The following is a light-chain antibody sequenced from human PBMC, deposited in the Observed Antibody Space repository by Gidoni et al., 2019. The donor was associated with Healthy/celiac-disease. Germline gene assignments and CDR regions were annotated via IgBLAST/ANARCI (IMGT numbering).Light chain of an antibody. Sequence: QSVLTQPPSASGTPGQRVTISCSGSSSNIGSNPVNWYQQLPGTAPKLLIYSNNQRPSGVPDRFSGSKSGTSASLAICGLQSEDEADYYCAAWDDSLNALFGGGTKLTVL. CDR1: SSNIGSNP. CDR2: SNN. J-gene: IGLJ3*02. V-gene: IGLV1-44*01. CDR3: AAWDDSLNAL.